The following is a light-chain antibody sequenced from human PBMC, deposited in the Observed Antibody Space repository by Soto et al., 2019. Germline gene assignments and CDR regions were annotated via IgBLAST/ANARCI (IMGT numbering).Light chain of an antibody. Sequence: ELVLTQSPATLYMSPGERATLSCRASQSVSTYLAWYQQKPGQAPRPLIYDASIRASGIPARFSGSGSGTDCTLTISSLEHEDFAVYDCKQGTSSSFGGGTKVEI. V-gene: IGKV3-11*01. CDR3: KQGTSSS. CDR1: QSVSTY. CDR2: DAS. J-gene: IGKJ4*01.